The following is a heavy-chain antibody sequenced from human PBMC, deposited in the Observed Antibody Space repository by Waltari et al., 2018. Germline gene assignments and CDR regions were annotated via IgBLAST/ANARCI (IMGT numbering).Heavy chain of an antibody. CDR2: IRSKAYGGTT. CDR1: GFTFGDYA. CDR3: TRDHFLPYGDYELCAFDI. V-gene: IGHV3-49*04. Sequence: EVQLVESGGGLVQPGRSLRLSCTASGFTFGDYAMSWVRQGPGKGLGWVGFIRSKAYGGTTEYAASVKGRFTISRDDSKSIAYLQMNSLKTEDTAVYYCTRDHFLPYGDYELCAFDIWGQGTMVTVSS. J-gene: IGHJ3*02. D-gene: IGHD4-17*01.